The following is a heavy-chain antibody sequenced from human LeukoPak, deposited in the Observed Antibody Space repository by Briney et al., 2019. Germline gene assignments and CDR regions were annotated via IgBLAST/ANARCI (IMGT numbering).Heavy chain of an antibody. CDR1: GGSISSGGYY. J-gene: IGHJ4*02. CDR3: ASSHYYASSGTLAY. D-gene: IGHD3-22*01. CDR2: IYYSGST. Sequence: SETLSLTCTVSGGSISSGGYYWSWIRQHPGKGLEWIGYIYYSGSTYYNPSLKSRVTISVDTSKNQFSLKLSSVTAAATAVYYCASSHYYASSGTLAYWGQGTLVTVSS. V-gene: IGHV4-31*03.